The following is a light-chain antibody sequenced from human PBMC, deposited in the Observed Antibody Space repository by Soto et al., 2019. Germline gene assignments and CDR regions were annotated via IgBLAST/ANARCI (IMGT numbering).Light chain of an antibody. Sequence: EIVLTQSPGTLSLSPGERVTISCRASQSVSNNSLAWYQQKPGQAPRLLIYAASNRARGIPARFGGSWSGTDFTLPVRRLESEDFAVYSCQQYGSAPWTCGQGTKV. CDR2: AAS. V-gene: IGKV3-20*01. J-gene: IGKJ1*01. CDR1: QSVSNNS. CDR3: QQYGSAPWT.